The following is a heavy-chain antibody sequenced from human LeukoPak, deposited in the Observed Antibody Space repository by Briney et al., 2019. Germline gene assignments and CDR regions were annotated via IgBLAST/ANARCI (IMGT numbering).Heavy chain of an antibody. CDR2: INHSGST. J-gene: IGHJ4*02. V-gene: IGHV4-34*01. Sequence: SETLSLTCAVYGGSFSGYYWSWIRQPPGKGLEWIGKINHSGSTNYNPSLKSRVTISVDTSKNQFSLKLSSVTAADTAVYYCARDSSGWNSHFDYWGQGTLVTVSS. D-gene: IGHD6-19*01. CDR3: ARDSSGWNSHFDY. CDR1: GGSFSGYY.